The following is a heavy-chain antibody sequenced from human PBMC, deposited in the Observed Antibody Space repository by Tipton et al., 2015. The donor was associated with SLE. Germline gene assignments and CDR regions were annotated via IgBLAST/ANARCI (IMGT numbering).Heavy chain of an antibody. CDR2: IHPSGGT. J-gene: IGHJ3*02. CDR3: ARAGYDFWGVYYPSI. CDR1: GRSFSGHY. D-gene: IGHD3-3*01. Sequence: LRLSCGVYGRSFSGHYWSWIRQPPGEGLEWLGGIHPSGGTGYNPSLKGRVIISVDTSKNQLSRKVTSVTAADTAIYYCARAGYDFWGVYYPSIWGQGTMVTVSS. V-gene: IGHV4-34*01.